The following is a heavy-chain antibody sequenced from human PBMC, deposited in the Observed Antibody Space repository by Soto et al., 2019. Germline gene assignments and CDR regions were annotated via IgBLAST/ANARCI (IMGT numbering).Heavy chain of an antibody. V-gene: IGHV4-31*03. Sequence: TLSLTCTVSGFSINSGFYYWSWLRQHPEKGLEWIGYIYYSGSTYYNPSPKSRLTISLDTSKNQFSLKMTSMSAADTAVYFCANCSSVTTIIDSWGQGILVTVSS. CDR2: IYYSGST. D-gene: IGHD5-12*01. CDR1: GFSINSGFYY. CDR3: ANCSSVTTIIDS. J-gene: IGHJ4*02.